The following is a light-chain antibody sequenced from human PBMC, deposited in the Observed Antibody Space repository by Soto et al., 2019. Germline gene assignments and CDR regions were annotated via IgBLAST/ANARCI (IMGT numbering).Light chain of an antibody. CDR3: QQYSSYSST. J-gene: IGKJ1*01. CDR2: KAS. CDR1: QSISSW. V-gene: IGKV1-5*03. Sequence: DIQMTQSPSTLSAFVGDRVSITCRASQSISSWLAWYQQKPGKAPKLLIYKASSLESGVPSRFSGSGSGTEFTLTISSLQPDDFATYYCQQYSSYSSTFGQGTKVE.